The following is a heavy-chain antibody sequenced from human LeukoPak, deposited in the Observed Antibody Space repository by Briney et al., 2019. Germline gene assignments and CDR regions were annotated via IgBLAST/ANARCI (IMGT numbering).Heavy chain of an antibody. CDR2: ISGSGGST. CDR3: AKDRGISRPFQY. J-gene: IGHJ4*02. V-gene: IGHV3-23*01. CDR1: GFTFSNYA. D-gene: IGHD3-10*01. Sequence: GGSLRLSCAASGFTFSNYAMSWARQAPGKGLEWVSAISGSGGSTYYADSVKGRVTISRDNSKNTLYLQLNGLRAGDTAVYYCAKDRGISRPFQYWGQGTLVTVSS.